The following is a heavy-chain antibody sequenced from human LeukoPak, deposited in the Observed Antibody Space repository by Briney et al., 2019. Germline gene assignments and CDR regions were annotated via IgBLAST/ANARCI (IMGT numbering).Heavy chain of an antibody. D-gene: IGHD3-10*01. CDR1: GFTFSSYW. V-gene: IGHV3-74*01. CDR3: AREGEKVLYRGERYYYYYYMDA. J-gene: IGHJ6*03. Sequence: GGSLRLSCAASGFTFSSYWMHWVRQAPGKGLVWVSRINSDGSSTSYADSVKGRFTISRDNAKNTLYLQMNSLRAEDTAVYYCAREGEKVLYRGERYYYYYYMDAWGKGTTVTVSS. CDR2: INSDGSST.